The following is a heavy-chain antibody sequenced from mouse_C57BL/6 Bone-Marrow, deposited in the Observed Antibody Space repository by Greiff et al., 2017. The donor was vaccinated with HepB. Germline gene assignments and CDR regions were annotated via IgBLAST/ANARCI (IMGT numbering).Heavy chain of an antibody. V-gene: IGHV1-85*01. Sequence: VHLVESGPELVKPGASVKLSCKASGYTFTSYDINWVKQRPGQGLEWSGWIYPRDGSTKYNEKFKGKATLTVDTSSSTAYMELHSLTSEDSAVYFCEREEITTVGFAYWGQGTLVTVSA. CDR1: GYTFTSYD. CDR2: IYPRDGST. CDR3: EREEITTVGFAY. J-gene: IGHJ3*01. D-gene: IGHD1-1*01.